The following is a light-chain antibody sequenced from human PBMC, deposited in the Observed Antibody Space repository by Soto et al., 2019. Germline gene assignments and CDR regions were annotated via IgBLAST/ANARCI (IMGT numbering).Light chain of an antibody. V-gene: IGKV3D-20*02. Sequence: EIVLTQSPGTLSLSPGERATLSCRASQSVSSSYSAWYQQKRGQAPSLLIYDASSRATSIPAMFSGSGSGTYFTLTISSLYHEDVAVYYYQQRSNWPLGTFGQGTKVDI. CDR3: QQRSNWPLGT. CDR1: QSVSSSY. J-gene: IGKJ1*01. CDR2: DAS.